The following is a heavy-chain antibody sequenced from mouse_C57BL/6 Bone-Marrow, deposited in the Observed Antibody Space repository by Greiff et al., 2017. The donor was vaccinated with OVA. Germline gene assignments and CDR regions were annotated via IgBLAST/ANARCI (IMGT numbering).Heavy chain of an antibody. J-gene: IGHJ4*01. D-gene: IGHD3-2*02. Sequence: VQLQQSGPELVKPGASVKISCKASGYTFTDYYMNWVKQSHGKSLEWIGDINPNNGGTSYNQKFKGKATLTVDKSSSTAYMELRSLTSEDSAVYYCARVTAQAPYAMDYWGQGTSVTVSS. V-gene: IGHV1-26*01. CDR3: ARVTAQAPYAMDY. CDR1: GYTFTDYY. CDR2: INPNNGGT.